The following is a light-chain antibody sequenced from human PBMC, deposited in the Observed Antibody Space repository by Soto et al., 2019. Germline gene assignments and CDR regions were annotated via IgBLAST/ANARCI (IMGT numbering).Light chain of an antibody. J-gene: IGKJ4*01. CDR2: DAS. Sequence: IQMTQSPSSLSASVGDRVTITCQASQDIRHYLNWYQHKPGEAPKLLIYDASNLETGVPSRFSGSGSGTHFTLTITTLQPEDISTYYCQQYDNLPLTFGRGTKVE. V-gene: IGKV1-33*01. CDR1: QDIRHY. CDR3: QQYDNLPLT.